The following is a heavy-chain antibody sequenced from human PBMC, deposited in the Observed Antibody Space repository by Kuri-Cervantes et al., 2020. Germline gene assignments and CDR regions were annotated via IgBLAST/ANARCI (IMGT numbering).Heavy chain of an antibody. CDR2: IWYDGSNK. CDR3: ARELSDYDSYGWYLDL. D-gene: IGHD3-22*01. CDR1: RFTFSNAW. V-gene: IGHV3-33*08. Sequence: GESLKISCAASRFTFSNAWMTWVRQAPGKGLEWVAVIWYDGSNKYYADSVKGRFTISRDNSKNTLYLQMNSLRAEDTAVYYCARELSDYDSYGWYLDLWGRGTLVTVSS. J-gene: IGHJ2*01.